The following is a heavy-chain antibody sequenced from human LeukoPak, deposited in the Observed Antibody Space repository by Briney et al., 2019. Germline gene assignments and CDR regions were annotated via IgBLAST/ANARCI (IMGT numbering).Heavy chain of an antibody. CDR2: IFWDDHT. Sequence: SAPTLVEPTQTLTLTCTFSGFSLSSRGVAVGWIRQPPGRALEWLALIFWDDHTRYRPSLRSRVTITKGTSYNQVVLTMTSLDPVDTATYHCARYNDASYFDYWGQGTVVTV. CDR3: ARYNDASYFDY. J-gene: IGHJ4*02. CDR1: GFSLSSRGVA. D-gene: IGHD3-10*01. V-gene: IGHV2-5*02.